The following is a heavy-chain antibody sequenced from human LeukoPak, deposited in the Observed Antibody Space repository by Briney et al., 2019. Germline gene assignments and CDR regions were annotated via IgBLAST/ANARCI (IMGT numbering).Heavy chain of an antibody. J-gene: IGHJ5*02. CDR3: ARHFHYYGSGSYDP. Sequence: SETLSLTCAVYGGSFSGYYWSWIRQPPGKGLEWIGEVNHSGSTNYNPSLKRRVTISVDTSKNQFSLKLSSVTAADTAVYYCARHFHYYGSGSYDPWGQGTLVTVSS. CDR2: VNHSGST. V-gene: IGHV4-34*01. D-gene: IGHD3-10*01. CDR1: GGSFSGYY.